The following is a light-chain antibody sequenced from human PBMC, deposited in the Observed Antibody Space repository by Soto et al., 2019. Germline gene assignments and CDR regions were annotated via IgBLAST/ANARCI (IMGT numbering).Light chain of an antibody. Sequence: QSALTQPPSASGSPGQSVTISCTGTSSDVGGYNSVCWYQQHPGKAPKLMIYEVNKRPSGVPDRFSASKSDNTASLTVSGLQAEDEADYYCSSYAGSKNLVFGGGTKLTVL. CDR2: EVN. V-gene: IGLV2-8*01. CDR3: SSYAGSKNLV. J-gene: IGLJ3*02. CDR1: SSDVGGYNS.